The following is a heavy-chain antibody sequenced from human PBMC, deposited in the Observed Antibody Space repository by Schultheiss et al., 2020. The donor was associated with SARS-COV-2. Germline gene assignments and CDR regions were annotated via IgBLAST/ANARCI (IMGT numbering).Heavy chain of an antibody. CDR2: INHSGST. Sequence: SETLSLTCAVYGGSFSGYYWSWIRQPPGKGLEWIGEINHSGSTNYNPSLKSRVTISVDTSKNQFSLKLSSVTAADTAVYYCAKEGPYGDYVFFYWGQGTLVTVSS. CDR3: AKEGPYGDYVFFY. J-gene: IGHJ4*02. V-gene: IGHV4-34*01. D-gene: IGHD4-17*01. CDR1: GGSFSGYY.